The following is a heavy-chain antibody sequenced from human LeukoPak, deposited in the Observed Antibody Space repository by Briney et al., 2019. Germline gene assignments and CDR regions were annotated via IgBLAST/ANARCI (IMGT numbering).Heavy chain of an antibody. CDR1: GGSISSYC. V-gene: IGHV4-59*01. D-gene: IGHD6-19*01. J-gene: IGHJ4*02. Sequence: SETLSLTCTVSGGSISSYCWSWIRQPPGKGLEWIGYISYTGRSNYNPSLESRVTISVDMSNSQFSLKLSSVTAADTAVYYCATGSGWYNYWGQGTLVTVSS. CDR3: ATGSGWYNY. CDR2: ISYTGRS.